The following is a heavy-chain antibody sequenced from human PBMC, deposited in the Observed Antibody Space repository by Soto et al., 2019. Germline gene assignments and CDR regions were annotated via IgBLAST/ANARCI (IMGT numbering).Heavy chain of an antibody. CDR2: IYYSGST. V-gene: IGHV4-59*01. Sequence: SETLSLTCTVSGGSISSYYWSWIRQPPGKGLEWIGYIYYSGSTNYNPSLKSRVTISVDTSKNQFSLKLSSVTAADTAVYYCARVELGYCSSTSCRDANWFDPWGQGTLVTVS. CDR3: ARVELGYCSSTSCRDANWFDP. J-gene: IGHJ5*02. D-gene: IGHD2-2*01. CDR1: GGSISSYY.